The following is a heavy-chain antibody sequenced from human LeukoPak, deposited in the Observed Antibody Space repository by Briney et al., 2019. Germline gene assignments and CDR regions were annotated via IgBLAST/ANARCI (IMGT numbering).Heavy chain of an antibody. CDR2: INPNSGGT. CDR3: ARNCSSTSCYGLDP. CDR1: GYTFTGYC. D-gene: IGHD2-2*01. J-gene: IGHJ5*02. V-gene: IGHV1-2*02. Sequence: ASVKVSCKASGYTFTGYCMHWVRQAPGQGLEWMGWINPNSGGTNYAQKFQGRVTMTRDTSISTAYMELSRLRSDDTAVYYCARNCSSTSCYGLDPWGQGTLVTVSS.